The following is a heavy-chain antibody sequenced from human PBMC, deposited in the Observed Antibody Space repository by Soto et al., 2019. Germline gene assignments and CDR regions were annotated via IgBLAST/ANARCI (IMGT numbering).Heavy chain of an antibody. D-gene: IGHD2-15*01. CDR2: ISWNSGSI. CDR3: AKDKAMVVAPAPDAFDI. V-gene: IGHV3-9*01. Sequence: EVQLVESGGGLVQPGRSLRLSCAASGFTFDDYAMHWVRQAPGKGLEWVSGISWNSGSIGYADSVKGRFTISRDNAKNSLYLQMNRLRAEDTALYYCAKDKAMVVAPAPDAFDIWGQGTMVTVSS. CDR1: GFTFDDYA. J-gene: IGHJ3*02.